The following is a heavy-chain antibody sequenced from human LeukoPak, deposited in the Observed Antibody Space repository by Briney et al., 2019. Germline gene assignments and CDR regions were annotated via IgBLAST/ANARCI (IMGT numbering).Heavy chain of an antibody. Sequence: SQTLSLTCTVSGGSISSYYWSWIRQPPGKGLEWIGYIYYSGSTKYNPSLKSRVTISVDASKTQFSLKLNAVTAADTAVYYCARGSRELYYFDYWGQGTLVTVS. CDR2: IYYSGST. CDR1: GGSISSYY. J-gene: IGHJ4*02. CDR3: ARGSRELYYFDY. V-gene: IGHV4-59*01. D-gene: IGHD1-7*01.